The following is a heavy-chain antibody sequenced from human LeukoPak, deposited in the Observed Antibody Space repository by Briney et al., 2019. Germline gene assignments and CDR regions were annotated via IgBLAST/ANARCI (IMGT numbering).Heavy chain of an antibody. CDR2: IYSGGST. Sequence: GGSLRLSWASSGFTVRSNYMSWVRQAPGKGLEWVSVIYSGGSTYYADSVKGRFTISRDNSKNTLYLQMNSLRAEDTAVYYCAIIIAVAGIAEYFQHWGQGTLVTVSS. J-gene: IGHJ1*01. V-gene: IGHV3-53*01. CDR3: AIIIAVAGIAEYFQH. D-gene: IGHD6-19*01. CDR1: GFTVRSNY.